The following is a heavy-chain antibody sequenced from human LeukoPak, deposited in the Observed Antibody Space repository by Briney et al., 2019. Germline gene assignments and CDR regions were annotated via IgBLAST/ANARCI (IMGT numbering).Heavy chain of an antibody. CDR1: GFTSSSYA. Sequence: GGSLRLSCAASGFTSSSYAMSWVRQAPGKGLEWVSAISGSGGSTYYADSVKGRFTISRDNSKNTLYLQMNSLRAEDTAVYYCARAMVVVDVDYWGQGTLVTVSS. D-gene: IGHD3-22*01. CDR3: ARAMVVVDVDY. V-gene: IGHV3-23*01. CDR2: ISGSGGST. J-gene: IGHJ4*02.